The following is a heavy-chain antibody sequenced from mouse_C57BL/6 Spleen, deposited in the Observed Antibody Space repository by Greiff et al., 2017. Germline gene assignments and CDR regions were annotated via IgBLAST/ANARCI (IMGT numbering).Heavy chain of an antibody. J-gene: IGHJ4*01. V-gene: IGHV1-82*01. Sequence: VQLQESGPELVKPGASVKISCKASGYAFSSSWMNWVKPRPGKGLEWIGRIYPGDGDTNYNGKFKGKATLTADKPSSTAYMQLSSLTSEDSAVYFCAREGGSSYPYYAMDYWGQGTSVTVSS. CDR2: IYPGDGDT. CDR1: GYAFSSSW. CDR3: AREGGSSYPYYAMDY. D-gene: IGHD1-1*01.